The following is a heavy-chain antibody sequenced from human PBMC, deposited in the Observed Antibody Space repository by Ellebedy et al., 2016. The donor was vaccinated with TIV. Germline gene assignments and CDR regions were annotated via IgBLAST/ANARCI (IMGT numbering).Heavy chain of an antibody. V-gene: IGHV3-7*01. CDR1: GFPFSSYA. CDR2: IKEDGSQK. Sequence: GESLKISCAVSGFPFSSYAMSWVRQAPGKGLEWVANIKEDGSQKYYVPSLKGRFNISRDNAKNSLYLQMNSLGAEDSAVYYCARVLRAGQELDYWGQGTPVTVSS. D-gene: IGHD1-1*01. J-gene: IGHJ4*02. CDR3: ARVLRAGQELDY.